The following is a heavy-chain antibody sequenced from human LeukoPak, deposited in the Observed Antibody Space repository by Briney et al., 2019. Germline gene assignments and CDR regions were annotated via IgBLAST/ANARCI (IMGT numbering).Heavy chain of an antibody. V-gene: IGHV1-69*02. Sequence: SVKVSCKASGGTFSSYTISWVRQAPGQGLEWMGRIIPILGIANYAQKFQGRVTITADKSTSTAYMELSSLRSEDTAVYYCASTLKYSSSSVDYWGQGTLVTVFS. J-gene: IGHJ4*02. CDR1: GGTFSSYT. CDR2: IIPILGIA. CDR3: ASTLKYSSSSVDY. D-gene: IGHD6-6*01.